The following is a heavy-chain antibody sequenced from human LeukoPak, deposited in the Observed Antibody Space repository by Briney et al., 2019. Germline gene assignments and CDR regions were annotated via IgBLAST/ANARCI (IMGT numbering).Heavy chain of an antibody. V-gene: IGHV4-59*01. CDR1: GGSISSYY. Sequence: SETLSLTCTVSGGSISSYYWSWIRQPPGKGLEWVGYIFSNGNTEYSPSLKSRATISVDTSKNQCSLKLNSVTAADTAVYYCARVVYRGENWFDPWGQGTLVTVSS. J-gene: IGHJ5*02. CDR2: IFSNGNT. CDR3: ARVVYRGENWFDP. D-gene: IGHD3-10*01.